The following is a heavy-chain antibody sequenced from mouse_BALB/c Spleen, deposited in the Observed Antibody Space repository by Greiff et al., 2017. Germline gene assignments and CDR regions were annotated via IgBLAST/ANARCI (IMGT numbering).Heavy chain of an antibody. D-gene: IGHD1-1*01. J-gene: IGHJ4*01. CDR2: ISYSGST. CDR1: GDSITSGY. V-gene: IGHV3-8*02. Sequence: EVQLVESGPSLVKPSQTLSLTCSVTGDSITSGYWNWIRKFPGNKLEYMGYISYSGSTYYNPSLKSRISITRDTSKNQYYLQLNSVTTEDTATYYCASPITTVVGHAMDYWGQGTSVTVSS. CDR3: ASPITTVVGHAMDY.